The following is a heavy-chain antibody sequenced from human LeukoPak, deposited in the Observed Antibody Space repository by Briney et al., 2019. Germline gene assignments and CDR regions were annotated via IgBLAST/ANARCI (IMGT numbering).Heavy chain of an antibody. CDR2: ITPNGNT. Sequence: GGSLRLSCAASGFTFSTYALGWVRRAPGKGLDWISVITPNGNTYYADSVKGRFTISRDSSRNTQFLQMNSLRAEDTAVYYCLGYCSGGGCYSGGNWGQGILVTVSS. D-gene: IGHD2-15*01. V-gene: IGHV3-23*01. J-gene: IGHJ4*02. CDR3: LGYCSGGGCYSGGN. CDR1: GFTFSTYA.